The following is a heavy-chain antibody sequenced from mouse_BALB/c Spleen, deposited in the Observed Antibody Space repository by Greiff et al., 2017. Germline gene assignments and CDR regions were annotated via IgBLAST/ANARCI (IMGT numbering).Heavy chain of an antibody. CDR1: GFTFSSYT. V-gene: IGHV5-6-4*01. Sequence: EVKLVESGGGLVKPGGSLKLSCAASGFTFSSYTMSWVRQTPEKRLEWVATISSGGSYTYYPDSVKGRFTISRDNAKNTLYLQMSSLKSEDTAMYYCTRDRTDYYGSSVYYFDYWGQGTTLTVSS. CDR2: ISSGGSYT. D-gene: IGHD1-1*01. CDR3: TRDRTDYYGSSVYYFDY. J-gene: IGHJ2*01.